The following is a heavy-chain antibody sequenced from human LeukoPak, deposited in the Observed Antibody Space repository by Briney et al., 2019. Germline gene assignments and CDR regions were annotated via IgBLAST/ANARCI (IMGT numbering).Heavy chain of an antibody. CDR1: GYTFTSHY. CDR2: INPNGGNT. J-gene: IGHJ4*02. CDR3: AREGPYCSGTSCYGGFDY. Sequence: GASVKVSCKAPGYTFTSHYMHWVRQAPGQGLEWMGIINPNGGNTGYAQKFQGRVTMTRDTSTSTVYMELSSLRSEDTAVYYCAREGPYCSGTSCYGGFDYWGQGTLVNVSS. V-gene: IGHV1-46*01. D-gene: IGHD2-2*01.